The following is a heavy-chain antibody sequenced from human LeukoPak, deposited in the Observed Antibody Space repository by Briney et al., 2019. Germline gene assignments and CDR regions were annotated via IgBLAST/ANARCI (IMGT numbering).Heavy chain of an antibody. CDR1: GDSISSYY. CDR2: MFISGST. J-gene: IGHJ3*02. D-gene: IGHD3-22*01. Sequence: SETLSLTCTVSGDSISSYYWSWIRQPAGRGLEWIGRMFISGSTIYNPSLKSRVTMSLDTSKNQFSLKLSSVTAADTAVYYCARGRAIVVVTFDIWGQGTMVTVSS. CDR3: ARGRAIVVVTFDI. V-gene: IGHV4-4*07.